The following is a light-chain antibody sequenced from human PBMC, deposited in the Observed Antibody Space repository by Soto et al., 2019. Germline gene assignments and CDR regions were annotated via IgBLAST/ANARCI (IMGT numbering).Light chain of an antibody. CDR1: SSDVGGYNY. Sequence: QSALTQPASVSGSPGQSITISCTGTSSDVGGYNYVSWYQQHPGKAPKLMIYDVSNRPSGVSNRFSGSKSGNTASLTISGLQAEDEADSDYSSYTYRSTLTCVFGTGTKLTVL. CDR2: DVS. J-gene: IGLJ1*01. CDR3: SSYTYRSTLTCV. V-gene: IGLV2-14*01.